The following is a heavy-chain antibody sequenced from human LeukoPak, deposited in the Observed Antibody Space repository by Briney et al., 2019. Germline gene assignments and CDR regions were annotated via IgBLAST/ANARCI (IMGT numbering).Heavy chain of an antibody. J-gene: IGHJ6*03. CDR2: IKEDESEK. V-gene: IGHV3-7*03. Sequence: GGSLRLSCAASGFTFSNYWMSWVRQAPGNGPGWVANIKEDESEKNYVDSVKGRFTISRDSAKNSLYLQMNSLRAEDTAVYYCARDPITGGMDVWGKGTTVTISS. D-gene: IGHD3-10*01. CDR3: ARDPITGGMDV. CDR1: GFTFSNYW.